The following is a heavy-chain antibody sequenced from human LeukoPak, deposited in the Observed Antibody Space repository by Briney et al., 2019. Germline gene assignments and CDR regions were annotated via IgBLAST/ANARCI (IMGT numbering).Heavy chain of an antibody. D-gene: IGHD3-3*01. Sequence: ASVKVSCKVSGHRLAGLSIHWVRQSPEKGLEWMGGFDPGDVETIYSQKFQGRVIMTEDRSTDTASMELSSLRSDDTAVYYCARERGLSTIFGVVIMRQPFLDAFDIWGQGTMVTVSS. V-gene: IGHV1-24*01. CDR3: ARERGLSTIFGVVIMRQPFLDAFDI. J-gene: IGHJ3*02. CDR1: GHRLAGLS. CDR2: FDPGDVET.